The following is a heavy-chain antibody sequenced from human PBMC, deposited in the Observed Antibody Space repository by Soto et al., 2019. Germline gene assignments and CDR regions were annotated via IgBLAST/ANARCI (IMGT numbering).Heavy chain of an antibody. CDR2: IYPGDSDT. Sequence: PGESLKISCKGSGYSFTDFWIGWMRQMPGRGLEWMGVIYPGDSDTRYSPSFQGQVTFSADKSTSTAYLQWSSLKASDTAMYYCERRVWSGYSKVDFWGQGTLVTVSS. V-gene: IGHV5-51*01. J-gene: IGHJ4*02. D-gene: IGHD3-3*01. CDR3: ERRVWSGYSKVDF. CDR1: GYSFTDFW.